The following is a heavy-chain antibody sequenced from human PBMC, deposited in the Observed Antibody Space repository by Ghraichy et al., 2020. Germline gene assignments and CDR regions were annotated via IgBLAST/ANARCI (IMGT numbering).Heavy chain of an antibody. CDR3: ARTESSGYYESDY. V-gene: IGHV3-53*01. D-gene: IGHD3-22*01. Sequence: GGSLRLSCAASGFTVSTNYMTWVRQAPGKGLEWVSILYSGGSTYYADSVKGRFTISRDNSKNTLYLQMNSLRAEDTAVYYCARTESSGYYESDYWGQGTLVTVSS. CDR2: LYSGGST. CDR1: GFTVSTNY. J-gene: IGHJ4*02.